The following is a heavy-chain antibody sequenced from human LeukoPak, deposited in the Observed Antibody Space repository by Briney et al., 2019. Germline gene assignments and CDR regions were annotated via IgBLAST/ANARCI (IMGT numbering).Heavy chain of an antibody. CDR3: ASPHYYGSGFFDY. D-gene: IGHD3-10*01. CDR2: ISSSSSYI. J-gene: IGHJ4*02. V-gene: IGHV3-21*01. CDR1: GFTFSSYF. Sequence: GGSLRLSCAASGFTFSSYFMIWVRQAPGKGLEWVSSISSSSSYIYYADSVKGRFTISRDNAKNSLYLQMNSLRAEDTAVYYCASPHYYGSGFFDYWGQGTLVTVSS.